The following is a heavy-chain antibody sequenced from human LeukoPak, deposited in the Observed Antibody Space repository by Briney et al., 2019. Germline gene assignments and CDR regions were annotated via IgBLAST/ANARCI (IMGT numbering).Heavy chain of an antibody. D-gene: IGHD2-2*02. CDR3: AREDIVVVPAAIRYYYYGMDV. CDR2: ISSSGSTI. J-gene: IGHJ6*02. V-gene: IGHV3-11*01. Sequence: GRSLRLSCAASGFTFSDYYMSWIRQAPGKGLEWVSYISSSGSTIYYADSVKGRFTISRDNAKNSLYLQMNSLRAEDTAVYYCAREDIVVVPAAIRYYYYGMDVWGQGTTVTVSS. CDR1: GFTFSDYY.